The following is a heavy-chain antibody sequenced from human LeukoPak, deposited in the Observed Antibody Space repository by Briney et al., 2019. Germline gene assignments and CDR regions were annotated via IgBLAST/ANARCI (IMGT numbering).Heavy chain of an antibody. Sequence: SETLSLTCTVSGGSITSYYWSWIRQPPGEGLEWIGYIYYSGSTNYNPSLKSRVTISVDTSKNQFSLKLSSVTAADTAVYYCARDLSGDLIFDYWGQGTLVTVSS. CDR2: IYYSGST. J-gene: IGHJ4*02. D-gene: IGHD4-17*01. CDR3: ARDLSGDLIFDY. V-gene: IGHV4-59*01. CDR1: GGSITSYY.